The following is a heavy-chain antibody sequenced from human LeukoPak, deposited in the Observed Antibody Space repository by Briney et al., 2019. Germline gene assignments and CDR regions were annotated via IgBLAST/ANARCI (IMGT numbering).Heavy chain of an antibody. D-gene: IGHD3-3*01. CDR1: GFTFSDYY. CDR2: ISSSGSTI. CDR3: ARDIAIFGVVDFYYYYMDV. V-gene: IGHV3-11*04. Sequence: PGGSLRLSCAASGFTFSDYYMSWLRQAPGKGLEWGSYISSSGSTIYYADSVKGRFTISRDNAKNSLYLQMNSLRAEDTAVYYCARDIAIFGVVDFYYYYMDVWGKGTTVTVSS. J-gene: IGHJ6*03.